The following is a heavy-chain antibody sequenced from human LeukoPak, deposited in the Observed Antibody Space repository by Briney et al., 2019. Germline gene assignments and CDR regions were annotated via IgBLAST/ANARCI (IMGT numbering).Heavy chain of an antibody. J-gene: IGHJ4*02. CDR3: AREFETYYFDY. Sequence: SETLSLTCTVSGGSISSSYWSWIRQPPGKGLEWIGYIYYSGSTNYNPSLKSRVTISVDTSKNQFSLKLSSVTAADTAVYYCAREFETYYFDYWGQGTLVTVSS. CDR2: IYYSGST. CDR1: GGSISSSY. V-gene: IGHV4-59*01.